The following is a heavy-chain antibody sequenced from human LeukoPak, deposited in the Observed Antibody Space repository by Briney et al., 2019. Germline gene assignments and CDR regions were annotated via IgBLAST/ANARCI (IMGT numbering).Heavy chain of an antibody. J-gene: IGHJ4*02. D-gene: IGHD1-14*01. Sequence: GGSLRLSCAASGFSFSTSTMNWVRQAPGKGLEWISSIGKTSRDMYHADSVRGRFTISRDNAKNSLFLLMNSLRVEDTSVYYCVRGDNRDYWGQGTLVTVSS. V-gene: IGHV3-21*01. CDR1: GFSFSTST. CDR2: IGKTSRDM. CDR3: VRGDNRDY.